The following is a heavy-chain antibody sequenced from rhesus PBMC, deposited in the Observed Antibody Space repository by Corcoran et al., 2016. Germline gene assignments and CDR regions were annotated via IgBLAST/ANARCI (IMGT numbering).Heavy chain of an antibody. J-gene: IGHJ4*01. Sequence: QVQLQQWGEGLVKPSETLSLTCAVYGGSINSNYWSWIRQPPGKGLEWIGRIRSGGSTNYNPSLKSRVTISIDTSKNQFSLKLSSVTAADTAVYYCARGLIDYWGQGVLVTVSS. CDR3: ARGLIDY. V-gene: IGHV4-160*01. CDR2: IRSGGST. CDR1: GGSINSNY. D-gene: IGHD4-11*01.